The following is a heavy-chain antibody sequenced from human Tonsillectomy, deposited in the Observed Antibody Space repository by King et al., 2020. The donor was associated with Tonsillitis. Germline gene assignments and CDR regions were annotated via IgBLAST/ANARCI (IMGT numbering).Heavy chain of an antibody. CDR2: ISWNGGSI. V-gene: IGHV3-9*01. J-gene: IGHJ4*02. CDR1: GFTFDDYA. CDR3: AKSSHARWQWLANPFDS. Sequence: DVQLVESGGGLVQPGRSLRLSCLASGFTFDDYAMYWVRQAPGKGLEWVSDISWNGGSIGYADSVKGRFTISRDNAKDSLYLQMNSLRAEDTALYYCAKSSHARWQWLANPFDSWGQGTLVIVSS. D-gene: IGHD6-19*01.